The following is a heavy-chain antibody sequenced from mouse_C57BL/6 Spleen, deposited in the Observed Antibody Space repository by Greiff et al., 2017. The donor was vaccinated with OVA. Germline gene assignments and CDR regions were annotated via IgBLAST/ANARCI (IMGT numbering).Heavy chain of an antibody. Sequence: VQLQQSGAELAKPGASVKLSCKASGYTFTSYWMHWVTQRPGQGLEWIGYINPSSGYTKYNQKFKDKATLTADKSSSTAYMQLSSLTYEDSAVYYCGTGTAWFAYWGQGTLVTVSA. CDR2: INPSSGYT. CDR1: GYTFTSYW. CDR3: GTGTAWFAY. D-gene: IGHD4-1*01. J-gene: IGHJ3*01. V-gene: IGHV1-7*01.